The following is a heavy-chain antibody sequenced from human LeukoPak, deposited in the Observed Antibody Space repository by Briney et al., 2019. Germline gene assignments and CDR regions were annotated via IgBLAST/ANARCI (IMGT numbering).Heavy chain of an antibody. D-gene: IGHD3-10*01. J-gene: IGHJ4*02. Sequence: SQTLSLTCTVSGGSISSGSYYWSWIRQPAGKGLEWIGRIYTSGSTNYNPSLKSRVTISVDTSKNQFSLKLSSVTAADTAVYYCARKGQYGEFRGRAGLLDYWGQGTLVTVSS. CDR2: IYTSGST. CDR1: GGSISSGSYY. CDR3: ARKGQYGEFRGRAGLLDY. V-gene: IGHV4-61*02.